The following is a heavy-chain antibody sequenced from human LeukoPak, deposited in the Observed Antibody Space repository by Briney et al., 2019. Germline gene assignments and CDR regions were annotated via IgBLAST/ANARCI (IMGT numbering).Heavy chain of an antibody. CDR2: IFGDGPGL. CDR3: TREGGSTDAGF. Sequence: GGSLRLSRAVSGFIFSTSSMNWVRQAPGKGLEWVSSIFGDGPGLYYADSVKGRFTISRDNVKNSLYLEMNSLRDDDTAVYYCTREGGSTDAGFWGQGTLVTVSS. D-gene: IGHD3-16*01. CDR1: GFIFSTSS. V-gene: IGHV3-21*06. J-gene: IGHJ4*02.